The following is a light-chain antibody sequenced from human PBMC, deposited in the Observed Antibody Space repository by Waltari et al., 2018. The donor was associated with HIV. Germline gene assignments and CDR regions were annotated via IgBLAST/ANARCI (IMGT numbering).Light chain of an antibody. CDR3: QQYNSDPS. V-gene: IGKV1-5*03. J-gene: IGKJ5*01. CDR2: NAS. Sequence: DIQMTQSPSSLAAFVGDRVSITCRASQPINTWLAWYQQQPGSPPKLLVYNASTLQVGVPPRFSGSGWGTDFTLAIDTVQPDDFATYYCQQYNSDPSFGQGTRL. CDR1: QPINTW.